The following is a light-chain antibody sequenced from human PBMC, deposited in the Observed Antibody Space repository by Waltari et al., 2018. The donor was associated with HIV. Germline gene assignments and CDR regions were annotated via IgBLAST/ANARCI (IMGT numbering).Light chain of an antibody. J-gene: IGLJ2*01. V-gene: IGLV1-47*01. CDR1: SSNIGSHY. CDR2: RND. Sequence: SVLTQPPSASGTPGQRATISCSGTSSNIGSHYVSWYPQLPGTTPTPPGYRNDQRPSEVPDRFSGSKSGTSASLAISGLRSEDEADYYCAAWDDMLSGPVFGGGTKLTVL. CDR3: AAWDDMLSGPV.